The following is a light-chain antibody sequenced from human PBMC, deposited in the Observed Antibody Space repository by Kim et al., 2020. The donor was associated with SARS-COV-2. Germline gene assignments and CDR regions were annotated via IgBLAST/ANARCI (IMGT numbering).Light chain of an antibody. CDR3: QQRNNWPPVT. J-gene: IGKJ1*01. Sequence: EIVLTQSPVTLSLSPGERVTLSCRASQTVYTYLAWYQQKPNQAPRLLIYDPSKRATGIPARFSGSGSGTDFTLTISSLEPEDSAVYYCQQRNNWPPVTFGQGTKVDIK. CDR1: QTVYTY. CDR2: DPS. V-gene: IGKV3-11*01.